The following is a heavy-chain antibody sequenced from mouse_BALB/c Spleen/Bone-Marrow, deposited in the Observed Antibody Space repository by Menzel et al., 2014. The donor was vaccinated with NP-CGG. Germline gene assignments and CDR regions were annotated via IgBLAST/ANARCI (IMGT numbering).Heavy chain of an antibody. Sequence: VQLQQSGAELARPGASVKMSCKASGYTFTSYTIQWVKRRPGQGLEWVGYIVPSSGYTDYNQNFKDKTTLTAGKSSSTAYMQLSSLTSADSAVYYCAREARTGAWFAYWGQGTLVTVSA. J-gene: IGHJ3*01. V-gene: IGHV1-4*02. CDR1: GYTFTSYT. CDR3: AREARTGAWFAY. CDR2: IVPSSGYT. D-gene: IGHD4-1*01.